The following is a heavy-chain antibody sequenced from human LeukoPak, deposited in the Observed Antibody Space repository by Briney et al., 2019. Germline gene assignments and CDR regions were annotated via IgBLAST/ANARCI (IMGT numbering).Heavy chain of an antibody. CDR2: ISYDGSNK. J-gene: IGHJ3*02. D-gene: IGHD5-18*01. CDR1: GFTFSSYA. Sequence: GGSLRLSCAASGFTFSSYAMHWVRQAPGKGLEWVAVISYDGSNKYYADSVKGRFTIFRDNSKNTLYLQMNSLRAEDTAVYYCARALGRGYNYAFDIWGQGTMVTVSS. V-gene: IGHV3-30-3*01. CDR3: ARALGRGYNYAFDI.